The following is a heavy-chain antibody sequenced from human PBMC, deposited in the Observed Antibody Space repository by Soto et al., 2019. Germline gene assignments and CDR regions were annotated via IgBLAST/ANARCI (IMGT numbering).Heavy chain of an antibody. J-gene: IGHJ4*02. CDR2: VSHDGRNT. CDR3: AKGWRGWLVRSDFTY. D-gene: IGHD6-19*01. CDR1: GFTFSDYA. Sequence: VQLVESGGGVVQPGRSLRLSCAASGFTFSDYAMHWVRQAPGKGLEWVAVVSHDGRNTHYADSVKGRFTISRDSSKNKASLELTGLRAEDSAVYYCAKGWRGWLVRSDFTYWSQGAVVTVSP. V-gene: IGHV3-30*18.